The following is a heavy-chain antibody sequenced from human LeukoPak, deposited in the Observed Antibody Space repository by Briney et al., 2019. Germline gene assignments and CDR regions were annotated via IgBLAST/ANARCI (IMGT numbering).Heavy chain of an antibody. CDR1: KFNFNNYG. V-gene: IGHV3-23*01. Sequence: GGSLRLSCTTPKFNFNNYGMTWVRQAPGKGLEWVSSISGSGGNTRYAASVQGRFTISRDNSKNTLYLHMNSLRAEDTALYYCAKDPNGDYIGAFDIWGQGTMVTVSS. D-gene: IGHD4-17*01. CDR3: AKDPNGDYIGAFDI. J-gene: IGHJ3*02. CDR2: ISGSGGNT.